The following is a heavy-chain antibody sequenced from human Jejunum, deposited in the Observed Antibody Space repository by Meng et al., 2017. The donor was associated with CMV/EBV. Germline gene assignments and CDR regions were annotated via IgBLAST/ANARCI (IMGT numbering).Heavy chain of an antibody. D-gene: IGHD2-15*01. Sequence: GCNFNNYSITWVRQAPRRGLEWMRGIIPLLDIPNYAQTLQGRVTITADKSTSTAYIEFSSVTSEDTAVYYCANLAQCSGGSCYFDYWGQGTLVTVSS. CDR3: ANLAQCSGGSCYFDY. J-gene: IGHJ4*02. CDR2: IIPLLDIP. V-gene: IGHV1-69*10. CDR1: GCNFNNYS.